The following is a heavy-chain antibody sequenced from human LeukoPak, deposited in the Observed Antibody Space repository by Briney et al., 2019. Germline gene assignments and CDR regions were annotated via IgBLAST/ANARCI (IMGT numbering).Heavy chain of an antibody. D-gene: IGHD6-13*01. CDR3: AKDSSSWYHSFDY. Sequence: GGSLRLSCAASGFTFSSYWMSWVRQAPGKGLEWVANIKQDGSEKYYVDSVKGRFTISRDNAKNSLYLQMNSLRAEDTAVYYCAKDSSSWYHSFDYWGQGTLVTVSS. V-gene: IGHV3-7*01. CDR2: IKQDGSEK. J-gene: IGHJ4*02. CDR1: GFTFSSYW.